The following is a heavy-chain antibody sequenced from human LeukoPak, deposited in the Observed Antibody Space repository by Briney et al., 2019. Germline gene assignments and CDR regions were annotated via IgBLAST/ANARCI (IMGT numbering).Heavy chain of an antibody. D-gene: IGHD2-2*01. J-gene: IGHJ5*02. CDR2: MNPNSGNT. Sequence: ASVKVSCKASGYTFTSYDINWVRQATGQGLEWMGWMNPNSGNTSYAQKFQGRVTMTRDTSISTAYMELSGLRSEETAVYYCARGQRSVVVPAAMFIAKKYWFDPWGQGTLVTV. V-gene: IGHV1-8*01. CDR1: GYTFTSYD. CDR3: ARGQRSVVVPAAMFIAKKYWFDP.